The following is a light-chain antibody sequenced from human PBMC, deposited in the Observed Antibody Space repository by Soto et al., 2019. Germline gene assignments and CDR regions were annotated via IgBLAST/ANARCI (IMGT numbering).Light chain of an antibody. V-gene: IGKV3D-15*01. CDR3: QQYNSWPPIT. Sequence: EIVLTQSPGILSLSPGERATLSCRAIQSVSNDFLAWYQQKPGQAPRLLIYGASTRATDVPDRFSGSGSGTEFTLTISSLQSEDFAVYYCQQYNSWPPITFGQGTRLEIK. CDR1: QSVSNDF. J-gene: IGKJ5*01. CDR2: GAS.